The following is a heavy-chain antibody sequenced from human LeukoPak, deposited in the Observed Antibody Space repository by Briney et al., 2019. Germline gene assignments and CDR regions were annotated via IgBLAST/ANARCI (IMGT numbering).Heavy chain of an antibody. J-gene: IGHJ1*01. CDR2: IKPNSGGT. V-gene: IGHV1-2*02. D-gene: IGHD6-19*01. Sequence: ASVKVSCKASGYTFTGYYMHWVRQAPGQGLEWMGWIKPNSGGTNYAQKFQGRVTMTRDTSISTAYMELSRLRSDDTAVYYCARRYSSGWYEEGYFQHWGQGTLVTVSS. CDR3: ARRYSSGWYEEGYFQH. CDR1: GYTFTGYY.